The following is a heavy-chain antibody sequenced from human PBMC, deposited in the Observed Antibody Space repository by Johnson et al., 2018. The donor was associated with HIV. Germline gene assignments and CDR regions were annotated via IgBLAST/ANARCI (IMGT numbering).Heavy chain of an antibody. D-gene: IGHD3-3*02. CDR3: ARAHLIFPKNPFDI. V-gene: IGHV3-30*03. CDR2: ISYDGSNK. J-gene: IGHJ3*02. CDR1: GFTFSSYD. Sequence: QVQLVQWGGDLVQPGGSLRLSCAASGFTFSSYDMHWVRQAPGKGLAWVAVISYDGSNKYYADSVKGRFTISRDNSKNTLYLQMNSLRAEDTAVYFCARAHLIFPKNPFDIWGQGTMVTVSS.